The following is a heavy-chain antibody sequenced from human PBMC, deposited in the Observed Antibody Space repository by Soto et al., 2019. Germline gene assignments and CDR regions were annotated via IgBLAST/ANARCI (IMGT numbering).Heavy chain of an antibody. Sequence: GGSLRLSCAASGFSFSTYTMSWVRRAPGKGLEWVSAISGSGGSPSYADSVQGRFTISRDNPKKTLYLQMNSLRAEDTAVYYCAKARCTTSNCYVPDFWGQGTLVTVSS. V-gene: IGHV3-23*01. CDR3: AKARCTTSNCYVPDF. CDR2: ISGSGGSP. J-gene: IGHJ4*02. D-gene: IGHD2-8*01. CDR1: GFSFSTYT.